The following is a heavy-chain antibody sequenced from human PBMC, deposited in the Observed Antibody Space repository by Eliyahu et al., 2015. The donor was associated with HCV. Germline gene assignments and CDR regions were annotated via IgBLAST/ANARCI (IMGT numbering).Heavy chain of an antibody. V-gene: IGHV3-11*05. D-gene: IGHD6-19*01. CDR1: GFXFSDYY. J-gene: IGHJ3*02. CDR2: ISSSSSYT. CDR3: ASARIIAVASYLDAFDI. Sequence: QVQLVESGGGLVKPGGSLRLSCAASGFXFSDYYMSWIRQAPGKGLGWVSYISSSSSYTNYADSVKGRFTISRDNAKNSLYLQMNSLRAEDTAVYYCASARIIAVASYLDAFDIWGQGTMVTVSS.